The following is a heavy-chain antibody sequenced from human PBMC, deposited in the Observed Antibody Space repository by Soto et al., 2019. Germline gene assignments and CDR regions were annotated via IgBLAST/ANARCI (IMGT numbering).Heavy chain of an antibody. CDR2: IKSKTDGGTT. D-gene: IGHD2-2*03. CDR1: GFTFSNAW. V-gene: IGHV3-15*07. CDR3: TTEIISLVIVVEGRVPVNAMDV. Sequence: GGSLRLSCAASGFTFSNAWMNWVRQAPGKGLEWVGRIKSKTDGGTTDYAAPVKGRFTISRDDSKNTLYLQMNSLKTEDTAVYYCTTEIISLVIVVEGRVPVNAMDVWGKATTVSVSS. J-gene: IGHJ6*04.